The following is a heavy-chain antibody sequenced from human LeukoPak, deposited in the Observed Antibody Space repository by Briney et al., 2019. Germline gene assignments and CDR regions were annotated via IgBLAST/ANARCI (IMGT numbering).Heavy chain of an antibody. J-gene: IGHJ4*02. CDR1: GLPIADFA. CDR2: ISGDGVST. V-gene: IGHV3-43*02. Sequence: PGGSLRLSCVASGLPIADFAMHWVRQAPGKGLEWVSLISGDGVSTFYADSVKGRFNISRDNSKNSLSLEMNSLRTEDTAMYYCARESGKFDYWGQGTLVAVSS. CDR3: ARESGKFDY.